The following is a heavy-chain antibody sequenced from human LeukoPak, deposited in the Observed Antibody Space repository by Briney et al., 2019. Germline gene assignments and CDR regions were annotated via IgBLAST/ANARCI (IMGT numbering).Heavy chain of an antibody. V-gene: IGHV3-9*01. D-gene: IGHD1/OR15-1a*01. Sequence: GGSLRLSCAASGFTFDDYAMHWVRQAPGKGLEWVSGIDWNSGSIVYGDSVNGRFTISRDNAKNSLYLQMNILRIEDTALYYCVKDRGEQFARGMDVWGQGITVTVSS. J-gene: IGHJ6*02. CDR3: VKDRGEQFARGMDV. CDR2: IDWNSGSI. CDR1: GFTFDDYA.